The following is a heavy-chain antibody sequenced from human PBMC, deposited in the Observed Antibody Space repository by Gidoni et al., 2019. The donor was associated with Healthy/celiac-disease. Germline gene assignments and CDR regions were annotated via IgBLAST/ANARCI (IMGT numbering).Heavy chain of an antibody. D-gene: IGHD3-3*01. V-gene: IGHV3-7*03. CDR3: ARDPEWGACDI. CDR2: INQDGSRT. Sequence: QLVESGGGLVQPGESLRLYGAASGFSFSSHWMMWVRQTPGKGLEWVDNINQDGSRTYYVDSVKGRCTISRDNPQMSLYLQMSSLRGEDTGVYYCARDPEWGACDIWGQGTMVTVSS. J-gene: IGHJ3*02. CDR1: GFSFSSHW.